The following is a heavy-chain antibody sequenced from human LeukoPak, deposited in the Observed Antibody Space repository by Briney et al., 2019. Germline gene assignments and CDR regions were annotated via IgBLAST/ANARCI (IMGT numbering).Heavy chain of an antibody. CDR3: ARGDPAMVQFDC. V-gene: IGHV4-39*07. Sequence: SETLSLTCSVSGVSISSGSNYWGWIRQPPGKTLEWIGSIYSSGSTYYNPSLKSRVIILIDTTKNHYSLNLSSVTAADTAVYYCARGDPAMVQFDCWGQGTLVTVSS. D-gene: IGHD5-18*01. CDR2: IYSSGST. CDR1: GVSISSGSNY. J-gene: IGHJ4*02.